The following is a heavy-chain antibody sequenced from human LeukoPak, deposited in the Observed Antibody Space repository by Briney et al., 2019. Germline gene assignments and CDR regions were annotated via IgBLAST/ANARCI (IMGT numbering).Heavy chain of an antibody. CDR2: ISGSGGST. V-gene: IGHV3-23*01. Sequence: GGSLGLSCAASGFTFSSYAMSWVRQAPGKGLEWVSAISGSGGSTYYADSVKGRFAISRDNSKNTLYLQMNSLRAEDTAVYYCAKVRSRGVIITGSDYWGQGTLVTVSS. D-gene: IGHD3-10*01. J-gene: IGHJ4*02. CDR1: GFTFSSYA. CDR3: AKVRSRGVIITGSDY.